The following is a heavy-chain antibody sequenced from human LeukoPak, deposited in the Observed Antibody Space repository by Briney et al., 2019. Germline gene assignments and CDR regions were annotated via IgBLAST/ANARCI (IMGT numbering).Heavy chain of an antibody. Sequence: SETLSLTCTVSGDSVSSASYFWSWIRQPPGKGLEWIGYIYYSGSTNYNPSLKSRVTISVDTSKNQFSLKLNSVTAADTAMYYCARVHDYVKRLNPWGQGTLVTVSS. J-gene: IGHJ5*02. V-gene: IGHV4-61*01. CDR1: GDSVSSASYF. D-gene: IGHD4/OR15-4a*01. CDR2: IYYSGST. CDR3: ARVHDYVKRLNP.